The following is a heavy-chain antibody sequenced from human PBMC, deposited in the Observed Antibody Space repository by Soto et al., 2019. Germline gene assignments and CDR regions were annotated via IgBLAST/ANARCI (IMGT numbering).Heavy chain of an antibody. D-gene: IGHD3-3*01. CDR3: ARNTYYDFWSGYPNWFDP. Sequence: GGSLRLSCAASGFTFSYYYMTWIRQAPGKGLEWVSYISNTGTIIHYADSVKGRFTISRDNAKNSLYLQMNSLRAEDTAVYYCARNTYYDFWSGYPNWFDPWGQGTLVTVSS. CDR1: GFTFSYYY. V-gene: IGHV3-11*01. J-gene: IGHJ5*02. CDR2: ISNTGTII.